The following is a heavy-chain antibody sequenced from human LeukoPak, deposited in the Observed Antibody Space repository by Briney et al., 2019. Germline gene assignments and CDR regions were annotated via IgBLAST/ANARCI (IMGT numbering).Heavy chain of an antibody. CDR1: GFTFSSHS. J-gene: IGHJ4*02. V-gene: IGHV3-48*02. Sequence: GGSLRLSCAASGFTFSSHSMNWVRQAPGKGLEWVSYISSSSRTIHYADSVKGRFTISRDNAKNSLYLQMNSLRDEDTAVYYCARDLRSVPTRWGQGTLVTVSS. CDR2: ISSSSRTI. CDR3: ARDLRSVPTR. D-gene: IGHD4-17*01.